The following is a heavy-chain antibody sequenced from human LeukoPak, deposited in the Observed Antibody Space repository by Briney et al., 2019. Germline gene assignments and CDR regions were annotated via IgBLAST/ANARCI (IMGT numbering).Heavy chain of an antibody. D-gene: IGHD3-16*01. V-gene: IGHV3-20*04. CDR2: ISWNGGST. J-gene: IGHJ6*03. CDR3: AREGADGYCYYYMDV. CDR1: GFIFDDYG. Sequence: PGGSLRLSCAASGFIFDDYGMSWVRQAPGKGLEWVSGISWNGGSTGYADSVKGRFTISRDNAKDSLSLQMNSLRPEDTALYYCAREGADGYCYYYMDVWGKGTAVTVSS.